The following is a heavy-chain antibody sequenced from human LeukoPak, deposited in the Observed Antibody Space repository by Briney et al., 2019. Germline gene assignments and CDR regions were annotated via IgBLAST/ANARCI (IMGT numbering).Heavy chain of an antibody. CDR3: AREGWLQRELNFDY. CDR2: INSDGSST. D-gene: IGHD5-24*01. Sequence: GGSLRLSCAASGFTFSSYWMHWVRQAPGKGLVWVSRINSDGSSTSYADSVKGRFTISRDNAKNTLYLQVNSLRAEDTAVYYCAREGWLQRELNFDYWGQGTLVTVSS. CDR1: GFTFSSYW. J-gene: IGHJ4*02. V-gene: IGHV3-74*01.